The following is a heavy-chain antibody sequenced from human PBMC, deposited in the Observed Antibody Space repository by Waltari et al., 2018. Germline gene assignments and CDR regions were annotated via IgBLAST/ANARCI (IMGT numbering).Heavy chain of an antibody. D-gene: IGHD4-17*01. CDR3: AREIYGGNSRPFDY. CDR2: IYYSGTT. CDR1: GGSISSYY. V-gene: IGHV4-59*01. Sequence: QVQLQESGPGLLKPSETLSLTCSVSGGSISSYYWHWFRQPPGKGLEWLGYIYYSGTTNYNPALKSRVTISVDTSKNQVSLQLRSVTAADTAVYYCAREIYGGNSRPFDYWGQGMLVTVSS. J-gene: IGHJ4*02.